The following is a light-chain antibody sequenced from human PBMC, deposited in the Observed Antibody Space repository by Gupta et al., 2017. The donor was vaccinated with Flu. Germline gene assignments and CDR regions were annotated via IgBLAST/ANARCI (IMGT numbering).Light chain of an antibody. J-gene: IGKJ4*01. CDR2: DAF. Sequence: IQMTQSPSSLSASVGDRVTITCQATQGISNYLNWYQQKPGKGPSLLIYDAFNVETGVPSRFSGSGSGTDFTFTITILHPEDVTTYYCQQYDHLPLTFGGGTKVE. CDR1: QGISNY. V-gene: IGKV1-33*01. CDR3: QQYDHLPLT.